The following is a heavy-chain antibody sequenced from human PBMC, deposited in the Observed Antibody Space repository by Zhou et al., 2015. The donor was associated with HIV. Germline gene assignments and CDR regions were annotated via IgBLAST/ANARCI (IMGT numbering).Heavy chain of an antibody. Sequence: QVQLVQSGAEVKKPGSSVKVSCKASGGTFSSYAISWVRQAPGQGLEWMGGIIPIFGTANYAQKFQGRVTITADESTSTAYMELSSLRSEDTAVYYCARKLPLYDYGDYVNAFDIWGQGTMVTVSS. CDR3: ARKLPLYDYGDYVNAFDI. J-gene: IGHJ3*02. D-gene: IGHD4-17*01. CDR2: IIPIFGTA. V-gene: IGHV1-69*01. CDR1: GGTFSSYA.